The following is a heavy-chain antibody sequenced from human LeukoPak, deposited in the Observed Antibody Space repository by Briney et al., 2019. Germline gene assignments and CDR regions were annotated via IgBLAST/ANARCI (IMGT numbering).Heavy chain of an antibody. D-gene: IGHD7-27*01. CDR1: GFTFRSYG. V-gene: IGHV3-23*01. CDR3: ARDLGTNDAFDI. CDR2: IHTSGDKT. Sequence: GGSLRLSCAASGFTFRSYGMSWVRQAPGKGLEWVSSIHTSGDKTYYADSVKGRFTISRDNSKNTVYLQMNSLRAEDTAVYFCARDLGTNDAFDIWGQGTMLTVSS. J-gene: IGHJ3*02.